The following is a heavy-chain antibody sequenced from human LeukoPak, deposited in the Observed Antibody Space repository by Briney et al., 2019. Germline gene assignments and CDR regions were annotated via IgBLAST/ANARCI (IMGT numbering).Heavy chain of an antibody. CDR3: ARSTGSGSYYPLFDY. D-gene: IGHD3-10*01. Sequence: SETLSLTCTVSGGSISSGSYSWNWIRQPAGKGLEWIGRIYTSGSTNYNPSLKSRVTMSVDTSKNQFSMKLSSVTAAETAVYYCARSTGSGSYYPLFDYWGQGTLVTVSS. CDR1: GGSISSGSYS. J-gene: IGHJ4*02. V-gene: IGHV4-61*02. CDR2: IYTSGST.